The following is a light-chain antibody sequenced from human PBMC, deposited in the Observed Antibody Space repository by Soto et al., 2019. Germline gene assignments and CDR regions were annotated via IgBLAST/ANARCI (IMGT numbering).Light chain of an antibody. CDR3: QQYNSHIGT. V-gene: IGKV1-5*03. CDR1: QSISSW. J-gene: IGKJ1*01. Sequence: DIQMTQSPSTLSASVGDRVTITCRASQSISSWLAWYQQKPGKAPKLLIYKASSLESGVPSRFSGSGSGAEFTLTISRLQPDDFATDYCQQYNSHIGTFGQGTKVEIK. CDR2: KAS.